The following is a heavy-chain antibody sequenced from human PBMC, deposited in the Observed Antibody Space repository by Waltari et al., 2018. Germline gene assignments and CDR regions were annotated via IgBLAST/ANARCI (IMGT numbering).Heavy chain of an antibody. D-gene: IGHD1-26*01. CDR3: ARDLMGLDAFDI. Sequence: QVQLVQSGAEVKKPGASVKVSCKASGYTFTSYARHWVRQAPGQRLEWMGWINAGNGNTKYSQKFQGRVTSTRDTSASTAYMELSSLRSEDTAVYYCARDLMGLDAFDIWGQGTMVTVSS. CDR1: GYTFTSYA. J-gene: IGHJ3*02. V-gene: IGHV1-3*01. CDR2: INAGNGNT.